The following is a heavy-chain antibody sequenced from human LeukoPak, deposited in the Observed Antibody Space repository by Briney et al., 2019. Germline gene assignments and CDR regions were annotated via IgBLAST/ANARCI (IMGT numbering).Heavy chain of an antibody. CDR1: GFTFTPFT. J-gene: IGHJ4*02. CDR3: ARGLVVTGTLDS. Sequence: GESLRLSCAASGFTFTPFTMNWVRQAPGKELEWVASISGTGTYIYYADSMKGRFTISRDNGKKSLYLQMNSLTADDTAVYYCARGLVVTGTLDSWGQGTLVTVSS. CDR2: ISGTGTYI. D-gene: IGHD6-19*01. V-gene: IGHV3-21*01.